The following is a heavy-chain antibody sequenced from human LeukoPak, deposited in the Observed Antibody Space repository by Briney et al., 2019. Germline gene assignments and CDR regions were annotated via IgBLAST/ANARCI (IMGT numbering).Heavy chain of an antibody. Sequence: PGGSLRLSCAASGFTVSDNYMTWVRQRAGRGLEWVSGFYGDGSRHYADSVKGRFTISSDNSKNTLDLHMNSLRAEDTAVYYCAAPLTGLHHWGQGILVTVSS. CDR2: FYGDGSR. CDR1: GFTVSDNY. CDR3: AAPLTGLHH. D-gene: IGHD1-14*01. J-gene: IGHJ4*02. V-gene: IGHV3-53*01.